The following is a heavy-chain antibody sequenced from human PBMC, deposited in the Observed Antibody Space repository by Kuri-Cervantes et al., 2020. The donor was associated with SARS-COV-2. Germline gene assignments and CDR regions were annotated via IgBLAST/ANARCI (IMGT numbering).Heavy chain of an antibody. CDR3: AKDGYDSSGYSTTMFY. J-gene: IGHJ4*02. V-gene: IGHV3-9*01. Sequence: GASLKICCAASGITIGDYAIHWVQQAPGRGLEWVAGISWNSGSIGYEDSVKGRFTISRDNSKNSLNLQMNSLRTEDTASYYCAKDGYDSSGYSTTMFYWGQGTLVTVSP. CDR2: ISWNSGSI. CDR1: GITIGDYA. D-gene: IGHD3-22*01.